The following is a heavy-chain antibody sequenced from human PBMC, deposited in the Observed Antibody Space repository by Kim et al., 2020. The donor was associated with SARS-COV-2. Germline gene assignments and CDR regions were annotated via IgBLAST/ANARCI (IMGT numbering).Heavy chain of an antibody. CDR2: IYPSDSDT. D-gene: IGHD2-2*02. Sequence: GESLKISCEASGYIFNNYWIGWVRQKPGKGLEWMGVIYPSDSDTRYSPSFQGQVIMSVDKSNSVAYLQWNNLKSSDTDIYYCARQGPYTFDFWGQGTVVTVSS. J-gene: IGHJ4*02. V-gene: IGHV5-51*01. CDR1: GYIFNNYW. CDR3: ARQGPYTFDF.